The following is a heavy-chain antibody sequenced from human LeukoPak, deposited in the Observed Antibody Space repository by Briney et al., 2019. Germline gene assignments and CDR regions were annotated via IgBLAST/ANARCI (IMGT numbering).Heavy chain of an antibody. Sequence: GGSLRLSCVASGFSLSGYWMYWVRQAPGKGLMYISRNNGDGSTTNYADVVKGRFTMSRDNVKNTLYLQMNSLRVEDTAVYYCARVLSGSPPPDYWGQGTLVTVSS. CDR3: ARVLSGSPPPDY. CDR1: GFSLSGYW. CDR2: NNGDGSTT. J-gene: IGHJ4*02. D-gene: IGHD3-22*01. V-gene: IGHV3-74*01.